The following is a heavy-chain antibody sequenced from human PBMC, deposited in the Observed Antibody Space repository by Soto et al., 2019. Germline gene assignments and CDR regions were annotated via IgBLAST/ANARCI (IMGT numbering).Heavy chain of an antibody. CDR1: GFTFSSYG. CDR2: IWYDGSNK. D-gene: IGHD6-13*01. V-gene: IGHV3-33*01. Sequence: GGSLRLSCAASGFTFSSYGMHWVRQAPGKGLEWVAVIWYDGSNKYYADPVKGRFTISRDNSKNTLYLQMNSLRAEDTAVYYCATSGIAAAGTSWGYYYYYGMDVWGQGTTVTVSS. J-gene: IGHJ6*02. CDR3: ATSGIAAAGTSWGYYYYYGMDV.